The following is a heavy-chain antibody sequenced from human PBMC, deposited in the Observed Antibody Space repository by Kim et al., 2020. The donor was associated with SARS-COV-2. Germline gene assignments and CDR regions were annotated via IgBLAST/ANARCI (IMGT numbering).Heavy chain of an antibody. D-gene: IGHD3-10*01. CDR2: INTDTGIP. CDR3: ARRGVILTDGYYYGMDV. Sequence: ASVKVSCKASGYNFNTYAMDWVRQAPGQGLEWMGWINTDTGIPTYAQGFTGRFVFSLDTAVTTAYLEISSLKLEDTAVYFCARRGVILTDGYYYGMDVWGQGTTVTVSS. V-gene: IGHV7-4-1*02. CDR1: GYNFNTYA. J-gene: IGHJ6*02.